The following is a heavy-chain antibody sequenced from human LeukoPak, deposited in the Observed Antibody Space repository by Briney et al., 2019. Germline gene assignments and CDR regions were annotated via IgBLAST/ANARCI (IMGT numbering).Heavy chain of an antibody. D-gene: IGHD2-21*02. CDR3: ARDRGYCGGDCYGGYFDY. CDR1: GFTFGSYG. Sequence: GGSLRLSCAASGFTFGSYGMHWVRQAPGKGLEWVAVIWFDGSNKYYADSVKGRFTISRDNAKNSLYLQMNSLRDEDTAVYYCARDRGYCGGDCYGGYFDYWGQGTLVTVSS. V-gene: IGHV3-33*01. CDR2: IWFDGSNK. J-gene: IGHJ4*02.